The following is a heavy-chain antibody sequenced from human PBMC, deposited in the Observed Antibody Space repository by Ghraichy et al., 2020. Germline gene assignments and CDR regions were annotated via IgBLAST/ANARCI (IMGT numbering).Heavy chain of an antibody. V-gene: IGHV4-38-2*02. D-gene: IGHD3-10*01. CDR2: ISHSGST. Sequence: SETLSLTCTVSGYSISSGYYWGWIRQPPGKGLELIGSISHSGSTYYTPSLKSRVTISVDTSKNQFSLKLSSVTAADTAVYYCAREAEYYFGSGSYYPDYWGQGTLVTVSS. J-gene: IGHJ4*02. CDR3: AREAEYYFGSGSYYPDY. CDR1: GYSISSGYY.